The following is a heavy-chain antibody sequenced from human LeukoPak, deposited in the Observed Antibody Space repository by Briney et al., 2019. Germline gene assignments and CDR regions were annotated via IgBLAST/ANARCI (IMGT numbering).Heavy chain of an antibody. CDR1: GFTFSSYD. V-gene: IGHV3-13*01. CDR3: ARGVKTYYYDSSGYYCDY. Sequence: GGSLRLSCAASGFTFSSYDMHWVRQATGKGLEWVSAIGTAGDTYYPGSVKGRFTISRENAKNSLYLQMNSLRAGDTAVHYCARGVKTYYYDSSGYYCDYWGQGTLVTVSS. J-gene: IGHJ4*02. CDR2: IGTAGDT. D-gene: IGHD3-22*01.